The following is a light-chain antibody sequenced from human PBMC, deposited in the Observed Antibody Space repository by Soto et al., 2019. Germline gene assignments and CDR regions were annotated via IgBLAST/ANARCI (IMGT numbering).Light chain of an antibody. CDR3: SSYTSSSTLL. CDR2: EVS. CDR1: SSDIGGYKY. V-gene: IGLV2-14*01. J-gene: IGLJ2*01. Sequence: QSALTQPASVSGSPGQSITISCTGASSDIGGYKYVSWYQQFPGNAPKLMIYEVSNRPSGVSTRFSGSKSGNTASLTISGLQAEDEADYYCSSYTSSSTLLFGGGTKLTVL.